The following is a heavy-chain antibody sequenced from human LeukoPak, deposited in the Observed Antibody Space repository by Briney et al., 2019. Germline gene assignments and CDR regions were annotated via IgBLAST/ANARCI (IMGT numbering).Heavy chain of an antibody. CDR2: ISGSGGSK. Sequence: GGSLSLSCAVSGITVSNYGMRCVRQAPGRGLEWVEGISGSGGSKNYGDSVKGRFTLSRDNPRNTLYLQMNSLRAEDTAVYFCAKRGVVIRVILVGFQKEAYYFDSWGQGALVTVSS. CDR3: AKRGVVIRVILVGFQKEAYYFDS. D-gene: IGHD3-22*01. V-gene: IGHV3-23*01. CDR1: GITVSNYG. J-gene: IGHJ4*02.